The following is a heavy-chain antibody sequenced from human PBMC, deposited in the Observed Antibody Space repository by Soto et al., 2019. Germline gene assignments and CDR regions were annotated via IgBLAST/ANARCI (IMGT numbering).Heavy chain of an antibody. CDR2: INPNSGGT. D-gene: IGHD2-2*01. CDR1: GYTFTGYY. V-gene: IGHV1-2*02. CDR3: ARDLGIVVVPAAIYYYYCGMDV. J-gene: IGHJ6*02. Sequence: RASVKVSCKASGYTFTGYYMHWVRQAPGQGLEWMGWINPNSGGTNYAQKFQGRVTMTRDTSISTAYMELSRLRSDDTAVYYCARDLGIVVVPAAIYYYYCGMDVWGQGTTVTVSS.